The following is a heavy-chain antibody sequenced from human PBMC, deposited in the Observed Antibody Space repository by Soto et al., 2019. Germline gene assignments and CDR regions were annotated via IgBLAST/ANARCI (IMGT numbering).Heavy chain of an antibody. Sequence: GGSLRLSCAASGFTFSSYGMHWVRQAPGKGLEWVAVIWYDGSNKYYADSVKGRFTIPRDNSKNTLYLQMNSLRAEDTAVYYCARVIAARTFDYWGQGTLVTVSS. CDR2: IWYDGSNK. V-gene: IGHV3-33*01. CDR1: GFTFSSYG. D-gene: IGHD6-6*01. CDR3: ARVIAARTFDY. J-gene: IGHJ4*02.